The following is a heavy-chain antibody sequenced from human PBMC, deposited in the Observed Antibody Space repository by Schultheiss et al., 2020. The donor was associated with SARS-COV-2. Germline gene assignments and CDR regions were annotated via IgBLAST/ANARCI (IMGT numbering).Heavy chain of an antibody. Sequence: GGSLRLSCAASGFTFSSYAMHWVRQAPGKGLEWVAVISYDGSNKYYADSVKGRFTISRHNSKNTLYLQMNSLRAEDTAVYYCARVRYYYGSGSSPGMDVWGQGTTVTVSS. V-gene: IGHV3-30*14. D-gene: IGHD3-10*01. CDR3: ARVRYYYGSGSSPGMDV. J-gene: IGHJ6*02. CDR2: ISYDGSNK. CDR1: GFTFSSYA.